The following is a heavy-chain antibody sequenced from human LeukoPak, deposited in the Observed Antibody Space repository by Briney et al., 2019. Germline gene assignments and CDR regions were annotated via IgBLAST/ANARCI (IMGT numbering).Heavy chain of an antibody. CDR1: GFTFSSYG. Sequence: GRSLRLSCAASGFTFSSYGMHWVRQAPGKGLEWVAVISYDGSNKYYADSVKGRFTISRDNSKNTLYLQMNSLRAEDTAVYYCMVRGVYYFDYWGQGTLVTVSS. CDR3: MVRGVYYFDY. CDR2: ISYDGSNK. V-gene: IGHV3-30*03. J-gene: IGHJ4*02. D-gene: IGHD3-10*01.